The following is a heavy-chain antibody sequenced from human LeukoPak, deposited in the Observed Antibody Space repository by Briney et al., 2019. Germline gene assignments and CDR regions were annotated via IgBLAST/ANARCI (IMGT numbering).Heavy chain of an antibody. CDR3: ARRSDGSGGDY. D-gene: IGHD3-10*01. V-gene: IGHV4-38-2*01. Sequence: SETLSLTCAVSGYSISSGDYWGWIRQPPGKGLEWIGSIYHSGSTYYNPSLKSRVTISVDTSKNQFSLKLSSVTAADTAVYYCARRSDGSGGDYWGQGTLVTVSS. J-gene: IGHJ4*02. CDR1: GYSISSGDY. CDR2: IYHSGST.